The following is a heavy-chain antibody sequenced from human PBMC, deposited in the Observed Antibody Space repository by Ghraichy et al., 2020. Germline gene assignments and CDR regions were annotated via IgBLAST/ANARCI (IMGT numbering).Heavy chain of an antibody. V-gene: IGHV4-34*01. CDR2: INHSGST. CDR3: ARGEYDFWSGYRSFDY. D-gene: IGHD3-3*01. CDR1: GGSFSGYY. J-gene: IGHJ4*02. Sequence: SETLSLTCAVYGGSFSGYYWSWIRQPPGKGLEWIGEINHSGSTNYNPSIKSRVTISVDTSKNQFSLKLSSVTAADTAVYYCARGEYDFWSGYRSFDYWGQGTLVTVSS.